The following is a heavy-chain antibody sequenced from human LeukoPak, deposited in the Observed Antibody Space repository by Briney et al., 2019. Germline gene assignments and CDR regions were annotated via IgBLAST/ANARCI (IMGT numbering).Heavy chain of an antibody. D-gene: IGHD3-3*01. CDR3: ARGDYDFWSGYYGY. Sequence: GGPLRLSCAASGFTFSSYWMSWVRQAPGKGLEWVANIKQDGSEKYYVDSVKGRFTISRDNAKNSLYLQMNSLRAEDTAVYYCARGDYDFWSGYYGYWGQGTLVTVSS. J-gene: IGHJ4*02. CDR2: IKQDGSEK. CDR1: GFTFSSYW. V-gene: IGHV3-7*01.